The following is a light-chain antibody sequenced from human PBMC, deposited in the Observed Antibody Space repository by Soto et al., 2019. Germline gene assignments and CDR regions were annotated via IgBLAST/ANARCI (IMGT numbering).Light chain of an antibody. V-gene: IGKV3-15*01. Sequence: EIVMTQSPATLSVSTGARATLSCRASQNIRSNLAWYQQKPGQAPRLLIYGASTRATGIPARFSSSGSGTEFSLTISSLQSEDFEVYYCQQYNNWPQLTFGGGTKVDIK. J-gene: IGKJ4*01. CDR3: QQYNNWPQLT. CDR1: QNIRSN. CDR2: GAS.